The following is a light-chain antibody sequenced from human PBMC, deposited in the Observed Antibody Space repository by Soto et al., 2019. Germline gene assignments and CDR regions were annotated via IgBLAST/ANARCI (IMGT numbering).Light chain of an antibody. Sequence: EIVLTQSPGTLSLSPGERATLSCRASQSVSSSYLAWYQQKPGQAPRLLIYGASSRATGIPDRFSGSGSETDFTLTISRLEPEDFAVYYCQQRSNWPPITFGQGTRLEIK. CDR3: QQRSNWPPIT. CDR1: QSVSSSY. V-gene: IGKV3D-20*02. J-gene: IGKJ5*01. CDR2: GAS.